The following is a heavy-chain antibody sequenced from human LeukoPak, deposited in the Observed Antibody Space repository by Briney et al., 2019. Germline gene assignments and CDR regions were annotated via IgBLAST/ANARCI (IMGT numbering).Heavy chain of an antibody. CDR3: ARDGDTAMAGFDY. V-gene: IGHV3-21*01. D-gene: IGHD5-18*01. CDR1: GFTFSSYS. CDR2: ISSSSSYV. J-gene: IGHJ4*02. Sequence: GGSLRLSCAASGFTFSSYSMNWVRQAPGKGLEWVSSISSSSSYVYYADSVKGRFTISRDNAKNSLYLQMNSLRAEDTAVYYCARDGDTAMAGFDYWGQGTLVTVSS.